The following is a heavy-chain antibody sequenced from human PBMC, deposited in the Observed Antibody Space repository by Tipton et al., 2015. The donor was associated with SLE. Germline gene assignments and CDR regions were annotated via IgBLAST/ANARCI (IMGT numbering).Heavy chain of an antibody. V-gene: IGHV4-39*07. CDR3: ARGYSSGWYDY. CDR1: GGSISSSSYY. Sequence: TLSLTCTVSGGSISSSSYYWGWIRQPPGKGLEWIGSIYYSGSTYYNPSLKSRVTISVDTSKNQFSLKLSSVTAADTAVYYCARGYSSGWYDYWGQGSLVNVSS. D-gene: IGHD6-19*01. CDR2: IYYSGST. J-gene: IGHJ4*02.